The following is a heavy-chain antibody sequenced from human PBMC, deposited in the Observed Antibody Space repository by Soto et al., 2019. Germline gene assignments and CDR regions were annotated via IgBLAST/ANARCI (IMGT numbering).Heavy chain of an antibody. D-gene: IGHD6-6*01. Sequence: PSQTLSLTCAISVDSVSAHSAAWNLISQSPSRGLEWLGRTYYRSKLNYDYAESVKSRMTITPDTSNNHFSLQLNSVTPEDTAVSYCVRQPLATTGIYGMDVWGQGTTITVSS. V-gene: IGHV6-1*01. CDR3: VRQPLATTGIYGMDV. CDR2: TYYRSKLNY. J-gene: IGHJ6*02. CDR1: VDSVSAHSAA.